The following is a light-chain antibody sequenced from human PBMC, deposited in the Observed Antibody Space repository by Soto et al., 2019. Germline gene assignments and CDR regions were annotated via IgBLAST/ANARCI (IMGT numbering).Light chain of an antibody. CDR2: WAS. CDR1: QNLLFNANNKNY. CDR3: QQYYTALPA. V-gene: IGKV4-1*01. Sequence: DIVMTQSPDSLAVSLGERATINCKSSQNLLFNANNKNYLAWYQLKPGQSPRLLIYWASTRESGVPDRFSGSRSVTDFRLIISRLQTEEVALYFCQQYYTALPAFGQGTKVEIK. J-gene: IGKJ1*01.